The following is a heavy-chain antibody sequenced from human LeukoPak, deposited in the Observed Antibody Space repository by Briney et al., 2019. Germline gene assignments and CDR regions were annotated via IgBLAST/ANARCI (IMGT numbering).Heavy chain of an antibody. V-gene: IGHV3-7*01. CDR1: GFTFSTYW. CDR2: INQDGSQK. Sequence: GGSLRLSCAASGFTFSTYWMSWVRQAPGKGLEWVANINQDGSQKRYVDSVQGRFTISRDNTKSSLFLQMNSLRAEDTAVYYCARLKDDVTKLDYWGQGTLVTVSS. J-gene: IGHJ4*02. CDR3: ARLKDDVTKLDY. D-gene: IGHD2-8*01.